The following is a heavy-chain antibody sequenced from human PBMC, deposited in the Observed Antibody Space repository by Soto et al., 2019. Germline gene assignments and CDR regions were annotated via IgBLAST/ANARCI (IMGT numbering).Heavy chain of an antibody. J-gene: IGHJ4*02. Sequence: PSETLSLTCTVSGGSISSGGYYWSWIRQPPGKGLEWIGYIYYSGSTYYNPSLKSRVTISVDTSKNQFSLKLSSVTAADTAVYYCARAEYDFWSGYYDYWGQGTLVTVSS. D-gene: IGHD3-3*01. CDR2: IYYSGST. V-gene: IGHV4-31*03. CDR3: ARAEYDFWSGYYDY. CDR1: GGSISSGGYY.